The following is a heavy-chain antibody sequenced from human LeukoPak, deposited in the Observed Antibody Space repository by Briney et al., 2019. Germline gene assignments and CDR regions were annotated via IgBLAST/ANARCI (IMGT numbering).Heavy chain of an antibody. CDR3: AREAGDNYYYYYMDV. CDR2: IIPIFGTA. CDR1: GGTFSSYA. V-gene: IGHV1-69*01. Sequence: SVKASCKASGGTFSSYAISWVRQAPGQGLEWMGGIIPIFGTANYAQKFQGRVTITADESTSTAYMELSSLRSEDTAVYYCAREAGDNYYYYYMDVWGKGTTVTVSS. D-gene: IGHD2-21*02. J-gene: IGHJ6*03.